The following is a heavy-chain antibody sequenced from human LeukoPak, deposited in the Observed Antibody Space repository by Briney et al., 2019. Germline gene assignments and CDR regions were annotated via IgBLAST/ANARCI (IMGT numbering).Heavy chain of an antibody. CDR1: GGSISSSSYY. D-gene: IGHD3-3*01. J-gene: IGHJ4*02. CDR2: IYYSGST. Sequence: SETLSLTCTVSGGSISSSSYYWGWIRQPPGKGLEWIGSIYYSGSTYYNPSLKSRVTISVDTSKNQFSLKLSSVTAADTAVYYCARHPSLRDYDFWSGEFDYWGQGTLVTVSS. CDR3: ARHPSLRDYDFWSGEFDY. V-gene: IGHV4-39*01.